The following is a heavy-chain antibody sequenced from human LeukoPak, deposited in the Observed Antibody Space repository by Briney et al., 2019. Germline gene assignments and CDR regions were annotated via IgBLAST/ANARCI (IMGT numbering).Heavy chain of an antibody. Sequence: ASVKVSCKASGYTFTGYYMHWVRQAPGQGLEWMGWINPNSGGTNYAQKFQGTVTRTRDTSINTAYMELSSLRSDDTAVYYCARELDMATTRYYYGLDVWVQGTTVTVSS. V-gene: IGHV1-2*02. D-gene: IGHD5-24*01. CDR3: ARELDMATTRYYYGLDV. J-gene: IGHJ6*01. CDR1: GYTFTGYY. CDR2: INPNSGGT.